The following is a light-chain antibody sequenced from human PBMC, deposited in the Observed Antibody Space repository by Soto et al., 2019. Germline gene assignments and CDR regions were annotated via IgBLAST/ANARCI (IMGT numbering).Light chain of an antibody. Sequence: DLQMTQSPSSLSASVGDRVTITCRASQSISSYLNWYQQKPGKAPKHLIYAASSLQSGVPPRFSGSGSGTDFTLTISSLQPEDFATYYCQQSNSTPLTFGGGTKVEIK. V-gene: IGKV1-39*01. CDR1: QSISSY. J-gene: IGKJ4*01. CDR3: QQSNSTPLT. CDR2: AAS.